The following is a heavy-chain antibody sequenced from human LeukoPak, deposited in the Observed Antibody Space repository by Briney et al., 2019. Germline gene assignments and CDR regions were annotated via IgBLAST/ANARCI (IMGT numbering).Heavy chain of an antibody. CDR2: IYSGGST. V-gene: IGHV3-53*01. CDR3: AKRVWGSYRYTDY. J-gene: IGHJ4*02. D-gene: IGHD3-16*02. Sequence: PGGSLRLSCAASGFTVSSNYMSLVRQAPGEGLGWVSVIYSGGSTYYADSVKGRFTISRDNSTNTLYLHMNSLRAEGTAVYYCAKRVWGSYRYTDYWGQGTLVTVSS. CDR1: GFTVSSNY.